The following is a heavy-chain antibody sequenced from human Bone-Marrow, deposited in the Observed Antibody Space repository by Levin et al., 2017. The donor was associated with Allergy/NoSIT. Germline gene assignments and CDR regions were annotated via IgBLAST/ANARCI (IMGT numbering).Heavy chain of an antibody. CDR3: ARGRRSDSSGYGDS. V-gene: IGHV3-13*01. Sequence: GESLKISCATSGFTFSIYDIHWVRQPTGKGLEWVSGTGTTGDTYYADSVRGRFSISRDYAKTSVYLQMNRLTDGDTAVYYCARGRRSDSSGYGDSWGPGTLVTVSS. CDR2: TGTTGDT. D-gene: IGHD3-22*01. J-gene: IGHJ4*02. CDR1: GFTFSIYD.